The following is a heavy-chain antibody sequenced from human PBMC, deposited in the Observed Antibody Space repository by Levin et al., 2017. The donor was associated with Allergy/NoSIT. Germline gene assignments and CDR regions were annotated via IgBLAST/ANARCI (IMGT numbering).Heavy chain of an antibody. CDR1: GYTFSGYF. V-gene: IGHV1-2*02. CDR2: INPDSGAT. D-gene: IGHD5-12*01. Sequence: GESLKISCKASGYTFSGYFMHWVRQAPGQGLEWMGWINPDSGATNYAQKFQDRVTMTRDTSITTGYMELSRLRSDDTAVYYCARVRGGYSGYDSYGSWGQGTLVTVSS. J-gene: IGHJ5*02. CDR3: ARVRGGYSGYDSYGS.